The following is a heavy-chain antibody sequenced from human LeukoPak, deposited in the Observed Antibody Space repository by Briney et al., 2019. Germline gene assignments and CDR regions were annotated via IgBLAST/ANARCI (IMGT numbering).Heavy chain of an antibody. CDR1: GFTFSSYA. J-gene: IGHJ4*02. CDR2: ISGSGGST. CDR3: AKDRRGYSGYEAFDY. D-gene: IGHD5-12*01. Sequence: PGGSLRLSCAAFGFTFSSYAMSWVRQAPGKGLEWVSAISGSGGSTYYADSVKGRFTISRDNSKNTLYLQMNSLRAEDTAVYYCAKDRRGYSGYEAFDYWGQGTLVTVSS. V-gene: IGHV3-23*01.